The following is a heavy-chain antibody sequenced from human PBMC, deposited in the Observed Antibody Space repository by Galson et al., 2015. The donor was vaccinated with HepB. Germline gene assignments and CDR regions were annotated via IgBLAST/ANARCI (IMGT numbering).Heavy chain of an antibody. D-gene: IGHD3-3*01. CDR2: INPSGGST. Sequence: SVKVSCKASGYTFTSYYMHWVRQAPGQGLEWMGIINPSGGSTSYAQKFQGRVTMTRDTSTSTVYMELSSLRSEDTAVYYCATERITIFGVVHHAQGDYWGQGTLVTVSS. CDR3: ATERITIFGVVHHAQGDY. V-gene: IGHV1-46*01. J-gene: IGHJ4*02. CDR1: GYTFTSYY.